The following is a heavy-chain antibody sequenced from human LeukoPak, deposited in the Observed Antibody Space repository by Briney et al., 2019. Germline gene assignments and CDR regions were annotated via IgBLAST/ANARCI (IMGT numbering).Heavy chain of an antibody. J-gene: IGHJ4*02. Sequence: GGSLRLSCAASGFTFSSYWMSWVRQAPGKGLEWVSAIIPGGSTTYYADSVKGRFTISGDNSTNTLYLQMNSLRAEDTAVYYCATIVIKSTAEPGFDYWGQGTLVTVSS. CDR3: ATIVIKSTAEPGFDY. CDR2: IIPGGSTT. V-gene: IGHV3-23*01. D-gene: IGHD2/OR15-2a*01. CDR1: GFTFSSYW.